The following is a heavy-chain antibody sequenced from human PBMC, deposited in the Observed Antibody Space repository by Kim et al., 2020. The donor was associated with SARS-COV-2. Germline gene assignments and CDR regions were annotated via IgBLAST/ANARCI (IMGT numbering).Heavy chain of an antibody. J-gene: IGHJ6*02. V-gene: IGHV4-4*06. CDR3: ARDHYSSSWYRGYYGMDV. Sequence: LKRRVTMSVDTSKNKFSLKLSSVTAADTAVYYCARDHYSSSWYRGYYGMDVWGQGTTVTVSS. D-gene: IGHD6-13*01.